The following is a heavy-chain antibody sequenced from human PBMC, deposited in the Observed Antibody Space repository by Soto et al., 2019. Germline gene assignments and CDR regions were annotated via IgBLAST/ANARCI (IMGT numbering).Heavy chain of an antibody. CDR2: ISGSGGST. CDR3: ARTGYYYGSGVLGV. V-gene: IGHV3-23*01. D-gene: IGHD3-10*01. CDR1: GFTFSSYA. Sequence: GGSLILSCAASGFTFSSYAMSWVRQAPGKGLEWVSAISGSGGSTYYADSVKGRFTISRDNSKNTLYLQMNSLRAEDTAVYYCARTGYYYGSGVLGVWGQGTLVTVSS. J-gene: IGHJ4*02.